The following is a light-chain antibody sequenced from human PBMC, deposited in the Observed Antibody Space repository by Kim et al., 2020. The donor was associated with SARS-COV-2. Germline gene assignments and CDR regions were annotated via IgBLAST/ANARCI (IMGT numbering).Light chain of an antibody. V-gene: IGKV3-20*01. CDR2: GAS. CDR3: QQYGNSPWT. Sequence: EIVLTQSPGTLSLSPGERATLSCRASHSVSSSYLAWYQQKPGQAPRLLIYGASSRATGIPDRFSGSGSGTDFTLTISRLEPEDFAVYYCQQYGNSPWTFGQGTKVDIK. J-gene: IGKJ1*01. CDR1: HSVSSSY.